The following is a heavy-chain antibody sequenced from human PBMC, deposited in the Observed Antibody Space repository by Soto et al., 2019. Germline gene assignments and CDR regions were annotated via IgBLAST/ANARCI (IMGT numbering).Heavy chain of an antibody. CDR2: ISSSGRST. CDR1: GFTFNNYA. V-gene: IGHV3-23*01. J-gene: IGHJ4*02. Sequence: GGSLRVSCDASGFTFNNYAMNWGRQAPGKGLEWVSTISSSGRSTYYADSVKGRFTISRDNSENTLFLQMSSLRADDTAVYYCAKGLYYDNTDYDYAPFDNWGQGTLVPVCS. D-gene: IGHD3-22*01. CDR3: AKGLYYDNTDYDYAPFDN.